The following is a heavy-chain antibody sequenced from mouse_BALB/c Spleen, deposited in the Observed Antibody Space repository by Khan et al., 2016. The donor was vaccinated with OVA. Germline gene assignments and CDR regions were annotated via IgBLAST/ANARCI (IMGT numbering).Heavy chain of an antibody. V-gene: IGHV5-9-3*01. CDR3: ARSPCVNFAY. CDR1: GFTFSTYA. J-gene: IGHJ3*01. CDR2: ISSDGDYT. Sequence: EVELVESGGGLVKPGGSLKLSCAASGFTFSTYAMSWVRQTPEKRLEWVATISSDGDYTYFPDNVTGRFTISRDNAKNTLCLQMTSLRSEETAMFYCARSPCVNFAYWGQGTLVTVSA.